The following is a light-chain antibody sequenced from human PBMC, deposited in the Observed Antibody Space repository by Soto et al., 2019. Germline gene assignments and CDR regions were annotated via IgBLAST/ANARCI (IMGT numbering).Light chain of an antibody. CDR3: QQYNSSPLT. J-gene: IGKJ4*01. CDR1: QSISDW. Sequence: DIQMTQSPSTLSASVGDRVTITCRANQSISDWLAWYQQKPGKAPNLLIYDASNLESGFPSRFSGSGSGTEFTLTISSLQPDDFATYYCQQYNSSPLTFGGGTKMEIK. CDR2: DAS. V-gene: IGKV1-5*01.